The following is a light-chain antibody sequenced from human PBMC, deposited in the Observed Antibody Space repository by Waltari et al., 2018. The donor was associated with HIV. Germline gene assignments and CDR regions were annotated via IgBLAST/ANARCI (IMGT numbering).Light chain of an antibody. CDR3: MQGTHWQGNT. CDR1: QSLVYSDGNTY. CDR2: KVS. Sequence: DVVMTQSPLSLPVTLGQPASISCRSSQSLVYSDGNTYLNWFQQRPGKSPRRLIYKVSNRDSGVPDRFSGSGSGTDFTLKISRVEAEDVGVYYCMQGTHWQGNTFGQGTKLEIK. V-gene: IGKV2-30*01. J-gene: IGKJ2*01.